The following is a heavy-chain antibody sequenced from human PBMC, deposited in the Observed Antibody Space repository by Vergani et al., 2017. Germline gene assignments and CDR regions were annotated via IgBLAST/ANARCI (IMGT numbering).Heavy chain of an antibody. V-gene: IGHV3-49*04. Sequence: EVQLLQSGGGVIQPGGSVRLSCAASGFTFSACPMTWVRQAPGKGLEWVAFIRNTAYGGTTEYAVSVKGRFTISRDDSKRLAYLQLSGLKTEDTAVYFCSRGRGYSFGYSDYCGQGTLVTVSS. CDR2: IRNTAYGGTT. D-gene: IGHD5-18*01. CDR1: GFTFSACP. CDR3: SRGRGYSFGYSDY. J-gene: IGHJ4*02.